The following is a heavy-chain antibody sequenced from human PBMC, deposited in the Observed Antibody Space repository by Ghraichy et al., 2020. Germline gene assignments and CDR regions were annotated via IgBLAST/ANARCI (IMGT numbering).Heavy chain of an antibody. CDR3: ARQSYYDSSGYVWYFDL. CDR2: IFTSGST. V-gene: IGHV4-4*07. Sequence: ETLSLTCTVSGGSIRSYSWSWIRQAAGKGLEWVGHIFTSGSTNFNPSLKSRITMSVDTSKNQFSLKMNSVTAADTAVYHCARQSYYDSSGYVWYFDLWGRGTLVTVSS. J-gene: IGHJ2*01. CDR1: GGSIRSYS. D-gene: IGHD3-22*01.